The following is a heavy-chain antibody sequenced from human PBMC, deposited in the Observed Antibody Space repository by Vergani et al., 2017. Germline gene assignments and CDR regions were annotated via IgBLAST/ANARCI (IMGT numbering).Heavy chain of an antibody. CDR2: IYYSGST. CDR3: ARVPNDFWSGYSDAFDI. CDR1: GGSVSSGSYY. D-gene: IGHD3-3*01. Sequence: QLQLQESGPGLVKPSETLSLTCTVSGGSVSSGSYYWSWIRQPAGKGLEWIGYIYYSGSTNYNPSLKSRVTISVDTSKNQFSLKLSSVTAADTAVYYCARVPNDFWSGYSDAFDIWGQGTMVTVSS. V-gene: IGHV4-61*10. J-gene: IGHJ3*02.